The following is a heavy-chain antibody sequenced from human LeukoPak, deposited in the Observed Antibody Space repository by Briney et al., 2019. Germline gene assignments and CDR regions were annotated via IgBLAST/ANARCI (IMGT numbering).Heavy chain of an antibody. Sequence: PGRSLRLSCAASGFTFDDYARHWVRQAPGKGLEWVSGISWNSGSIGCADSVKGRFTISRDNAKNSLYLQMNSLRAEDTALYYCAKGYSKDYDYWGQGTLVTVSS. CDR2: ISWNSGSI. D-gene: IGHD1-1*01. CDR1: GFTFDDYA. V-gene: IGHV3-9*01. CDR3: AKGYSKDYDY. J-gene: IGHJ4*02.